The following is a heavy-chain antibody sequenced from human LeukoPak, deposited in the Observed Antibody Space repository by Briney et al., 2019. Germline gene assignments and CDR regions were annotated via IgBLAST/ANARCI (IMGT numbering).Heavy chain of an antibody. Sequence: PGGSLRLSCAASGFTFSSYGMSWVRQAPGKGLEWVSAISGSGGSTYYADSVKGRFTISRDNSKNTAYLEMNSLESEDTAVYYCARHVASGGSGVDYWGQGTLVTVSS. J-gene: IGHJ4*02. CDR2: ISGSGGST. D-gene: IGHD3-10*01. CDR1: GFTFSSYG. V-gene: IGHV3-23*01. CDR3: ARHVASGGSGVDY.